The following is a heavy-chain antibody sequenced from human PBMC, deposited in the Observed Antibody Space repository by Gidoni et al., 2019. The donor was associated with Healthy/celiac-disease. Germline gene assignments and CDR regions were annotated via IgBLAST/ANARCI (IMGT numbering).Heavy chain of an antibody. Sequence: EVQLVESGGGLVNPGGSLRLSCAASGFTFSSYSMNWVRQAPGKGLEWVSSISSSSSYIYYADSVKGRFTISRDNAKNSLYLKMNSLRAEDTAVYYCARDFHSSGWYWFDPWGQGTLVTVAS. D-gene: IGHD6-19*01. J-gene: IGHJ5*02. CDR2: ISSSSSYI. CDR3: ARDFHSSGWYWFDP. V-gene: IGHV3-21*01. CDR1: GFTFSSYS.